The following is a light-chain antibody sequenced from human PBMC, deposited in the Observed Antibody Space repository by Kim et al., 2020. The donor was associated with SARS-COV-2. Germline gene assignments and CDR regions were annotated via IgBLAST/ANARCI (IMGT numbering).Light chain of an antibody. CDR3: AAWDDSLSGRGVV. J-gene: IGLJ2*01. CDR2: RNN. CDR1: SSNIGSNY. V-gene: IGLV1-47*01. Sequence: QSVLTQPPSASGTPGQRVTISCSGSSSNIGSNYVYWYQQLPGTAPKLLIYRNNQRHSGVPDRFSGSKSGTSASPAISGLRSEDEADYYCAAWDDSLSGRGVVFGGGTKLTV.